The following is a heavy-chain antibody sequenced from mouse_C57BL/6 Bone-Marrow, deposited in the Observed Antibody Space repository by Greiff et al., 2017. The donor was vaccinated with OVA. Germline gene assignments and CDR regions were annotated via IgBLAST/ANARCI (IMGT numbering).Heavy chain of an antibody. Sequence: EVQLQESGAELVKPGASVKISCKASGYSFTGYYMNWVKQSPEKSLEWIGEINPSTGGTTYNQKFKAKATLTVDKSSSTAYMQLKSLTSEDSAVYYCARRVGYWYFDVWGTGTTVTVSS. D-gene: IGHD1-1*02. CDR2: INPSTGGT. CDR1: GYSFTGYY. J-gene: IGHJ1*03. V-gene: IGHV1-42*01. CDR3: ARRVGYWYFDV.